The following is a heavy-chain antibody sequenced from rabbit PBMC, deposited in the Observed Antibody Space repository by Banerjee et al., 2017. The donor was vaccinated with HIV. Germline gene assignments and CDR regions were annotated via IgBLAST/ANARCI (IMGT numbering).Heavy chain of an antibody. J-gene: IGHJ6*01. CDR2: IDGGSTGDS. CDR3: ARHVHWVGSDL. CDR1: GLPFSSDYW. V-gene: IGHV1S45*01. D-gene: IGHD3-1*01. Sequence: QQQLEESGGGLVKPGGTLTLTCTASGLPFSSDYWICWVRQAPGKGLEWIACIDGGSTGDSYYARWAKGRFTISKTSSTTVDLKMTSLTAADTATYFCARHVHWVGSDLWGPGTLVTVS.